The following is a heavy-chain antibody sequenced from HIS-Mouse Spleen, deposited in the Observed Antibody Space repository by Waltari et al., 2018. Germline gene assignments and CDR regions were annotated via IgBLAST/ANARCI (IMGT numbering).Heavy chain of an antibody. J-gene: IGHJ2*01. CDR2: SYYSGST. CDR1: GGSISSSSYY. CDR3: AREIPYSSSWYDWYFDL. Sequence: QLQLQESGPGLVKPSETLSLTCTVSGGSISSSSYYWGWIRQPPGTGLEWIGSSYYSGSTYTNPSLTSRVTISVDTSKIQFSLKLSSVTAADTAVYYCAREIPYSSSWYDWYFDLWGRGTLVTVSS. D-gene: IGHD6-13*01. V-gene: IGHV4-39*07.